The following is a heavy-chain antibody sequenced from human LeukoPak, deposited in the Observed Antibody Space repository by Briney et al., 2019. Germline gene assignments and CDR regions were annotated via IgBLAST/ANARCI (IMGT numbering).Heavy chain of an antibody. J-gene: IGHJ4*02. Sequence: SETLSLTCTVSGNSISSGDNYWSWIRQPAGKGLEWIGRIYTSGSTNYNPSLKSRVTISGDTSKNQFSLRLSSVTAADTAVYYCARETPYGSGSYPFDYWGQGILVTVSS. CDR1: GNSISSGDNY. D-gene: IGHD3-10*01. V-gene: IGHV4-61*02. CDR3: ARETPYGSGSYPFDY. CDR2: IYTSGST.